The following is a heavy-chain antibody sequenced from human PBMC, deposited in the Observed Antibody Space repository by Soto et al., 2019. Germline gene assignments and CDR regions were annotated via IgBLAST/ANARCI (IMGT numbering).Heavy chain of an antibody. CDR3: ARRASR. J-gene: IGHJ3*01. Sequence: QLLQSGGGLVQPGGSLTLSCAASGFTFGTTDMSWVRQAPGKGLEWISYIHPSGQPIFYADSVKGRFTISRDNANNSLFLQMNSLRAEDTAVYYCARRASRWGQGTMVTVSS. V-gene: IGHV3-48*01. D-gene: IGHD1-26*01. CDR2: IHPSGQPI. CDR1: GFTFGTTD.